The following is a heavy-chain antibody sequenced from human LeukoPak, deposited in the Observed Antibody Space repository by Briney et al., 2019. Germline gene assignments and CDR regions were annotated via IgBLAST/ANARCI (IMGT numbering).Heavy chain of an antibody. CDR3: AGVGYYYDSSGYSDY. CDR1: GFTFDDYA. CDR2: ISWNSGSI. D-gene: IGHD3-22*01. V-gene: IGHV3-9*01. J-gene: IGHJ4*02. Sequence: PGGSLRLSCAASGFTFDDYAMHWVRQAPGKGLEWVSGISWNSGSIGYADSAKGRFTISRDNAKNSLYLQMNSLRAEDTALYYCAGVGYYYDSSGYSDYWGQGTLVTVSS.